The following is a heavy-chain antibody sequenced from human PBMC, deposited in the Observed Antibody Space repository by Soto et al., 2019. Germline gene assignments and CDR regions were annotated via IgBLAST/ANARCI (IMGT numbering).Heavy chain of an antibody. D-gene: IGHD6-6*01. J-gene: IGHJ4*02. Sequence: EVQLVESGGGLVQPGGSLRLSCTASGFTFRTYWXXWVRQAPGKGLEWVANIKEDGSGKYYVDSVKGRFTISRDNAKNSLYLQMNSLRAEDTAVYYCARVGDGYSSSSTDYWGQGTLVTVSS. CDR2: IKEDGSGK. CDR3: ARVGDGYSSSSTDY. V-gene: IGHV3-7*05. CDR1: GFTFRTYW.